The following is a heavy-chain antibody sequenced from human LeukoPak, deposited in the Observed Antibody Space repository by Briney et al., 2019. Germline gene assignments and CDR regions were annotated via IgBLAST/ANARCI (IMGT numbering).Heavy chain of an antibody. Sequence: SETLSLTCIISDDSISSSTYYWGWIRQPPGKGLEWIGSIYYSGSTYYNPSLKSRVTISVDTSKNQFSLKLSSVTAADTAVYYCAGIAVAGTYYWGQGTLVTVSS. CDR1: DDSISSSTYY. D-gene: IGHD6-19*01. CDR2: IYYSGST. CDR3: AGIAVAGTYY. V-gene: IGHV4-39*07. J-gene: IGHJ4*02.